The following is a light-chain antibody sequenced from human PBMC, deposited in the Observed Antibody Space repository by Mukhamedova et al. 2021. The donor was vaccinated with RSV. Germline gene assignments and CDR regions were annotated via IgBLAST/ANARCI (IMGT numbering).Light chain of an antibody. Sequence: WYQRRVHGKAPNLLIYAASTLLSGVPSRVSGSGSGTDFTLTITNLQPDDVATYYCQNYHSAPWTFGQGTKVEMK. V-gene: IGKV1-27*01. J-gene: IGKJ1*01. CDR3: QNYHSAPWT. CDR2: AAS.